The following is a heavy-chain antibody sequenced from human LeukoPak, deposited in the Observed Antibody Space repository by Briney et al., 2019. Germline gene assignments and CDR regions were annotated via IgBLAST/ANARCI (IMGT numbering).Heavy chain of an antibody. CDR2: INPNSGGT. CDR1: GYTFSDYY. J-gene: IGHJ4*02. D-gene: IGHD6-13*01. V-gene: IGHV1-2*02. Sequence: ASVKVSCKASGYTFSDYYIHWVRQAPGQGLEWMGWINPNSGGTNYAQKFQGRVTMTRDTSISTAYMELSRLRSDDTAVYYCARGSRIAAAGSHYWGQGTLVTVSS. CDR3: ARGSRIAAAGSHY.